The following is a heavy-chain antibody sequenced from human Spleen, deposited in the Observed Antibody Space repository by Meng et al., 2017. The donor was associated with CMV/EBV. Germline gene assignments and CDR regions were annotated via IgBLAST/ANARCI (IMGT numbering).Heavy chain of an antibody. Sequence: ASVKVSCKTSGYIFSGYYIQWVRQAPRQGLEWVGWINPNSGGTNYAQKFQGRVAVTSDTSIRTAYMELTSLRSDDTAVYFCARDRGITAIQLDAFDVWGQGTLVTVSS. D-gene: IGHD2-21*02. CDR1: GYIFSGYY. CDR2: INPNSGGT. CDR3: ARDRGITAIQLDAFDV. V-gene: IGHV1-2*02. J-gene: IGHJ3*01.